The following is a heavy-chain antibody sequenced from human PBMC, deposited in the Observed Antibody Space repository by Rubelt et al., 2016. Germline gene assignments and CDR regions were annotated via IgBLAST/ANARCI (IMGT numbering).Heavy chain of an antibody. V-gene: IGHV4-38-2*02. CDR2: IYHSGST. CDR1: GYSIRSGSY. Sequence: QVQLQESGPGLVKPSETLSLTCIVSGYSIRSGSYWGWIRQPPGKGLEWIGSIYHSGSTYYNPSLKSRVTMSLDTSKNQFSLNLTAGTAADTAVYYWARGEGWQQPIGYWGQGALVAVSS. CDR3: ARGEGWQQPIGY. J-gene: IGHJ4*01. D-gene: IGHD6-13*01.